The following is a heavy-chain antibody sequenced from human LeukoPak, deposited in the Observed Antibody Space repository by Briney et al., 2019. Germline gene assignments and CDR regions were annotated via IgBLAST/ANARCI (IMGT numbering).Heavy chain of an antibody. J-gene: IGHJ4*02. D-gene: IGHD3-16*01. CDR3: ANEGD. CDR1: GFTVSNNY. Sequence: PGGSLRLSCIVSGFTVSNNYMSWVPQAPGKGLEWVSVIYTAGETYYADSVKGRFTISRDISKNTVYLQMNSLRADDTAMYYCANEGDWGQGTLVTVSS. CDR2: IYTAGET. V-gene: IGHV3-53*05.